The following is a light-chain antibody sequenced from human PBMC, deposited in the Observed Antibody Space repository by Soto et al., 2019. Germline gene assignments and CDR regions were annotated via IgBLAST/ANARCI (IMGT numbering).Light chain of an antibody. CDR2: STS. CDR1: QSVGSSY. V-gene: IGKV3-20*01. J-gene: IGKJ1*01. CDR3: QQYDSPIWT. Sequence: ENVLTQSPGTLSLSPGERATLSCRASQSVGSSYLAWYLQKPGQAPRLLIYSTSSRATGIPDRFSGSGSGTDFTLTISRLEPEDFAVYYCQQYDSPIWTFGQGTKVEIK.